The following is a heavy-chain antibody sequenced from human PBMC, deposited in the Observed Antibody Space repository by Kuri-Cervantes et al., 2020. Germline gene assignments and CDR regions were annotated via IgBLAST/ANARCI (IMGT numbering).Heavy chain of an antibody. V-gene: IGHV2-5*02. CDR2: IYWDDDK. D-gene: IGHD3-3*01. CDR1: GFSLSTNGVG. CDR3: ARSEHMSDAFDI. J-gene: IGHJ3*02. Sequence: SGPTLVKPTQTLTLTCTFSGFSLSTNGVGVGWIRQPPGKALEWLALIYWDDDKRYSPSLKSRLTITKDTSKNQVVLTMTNMDPVDTATYFCARSEHMSDAFDIWGQGTMVTVSS.